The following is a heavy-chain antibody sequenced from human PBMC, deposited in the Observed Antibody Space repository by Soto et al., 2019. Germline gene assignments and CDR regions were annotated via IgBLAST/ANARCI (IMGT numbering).Heavy chain of an antibody. D-gene: IGHD2-2*01. CDR2: IYYSGST. V-gene: IGHV4-59*01. Sequence: QVHLQESGPGLVKPSETLSLTCTVSGGSISSFYWSWIRQPPGKGLEWIGYIYYSGSTNYNPSLKSRVTISVDTSKNQFSLKLNSVTAADTAVYYCARRAALCTLDNWFDPWGQGTLVTVSS. CDR1: GGSISSFY. CDR3: ARRAALCTLDNWFDP. J-gene: IGHJ5*02.